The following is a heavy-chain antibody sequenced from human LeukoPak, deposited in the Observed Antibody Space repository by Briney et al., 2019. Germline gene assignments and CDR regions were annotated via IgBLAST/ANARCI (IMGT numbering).Heavy chain of an antibody. CDR3: ARGYCGGDCYPGYPPKGWFDP. D-gene: IGHD2-21*02. Sequence: SQTLSLTCTVSGGSISSGDYYWSWIRQPPGKGLEWIGYIYYSGSTYHNPSLKSRIIISVDMSKNQFSLKLISVTAADTAVYYCARGYCGGDCYPGYPPKGWFDPWGQGTLVTVSS. J-gene: IGHJ5*02. V-gene: IGHV4-30-4*01. CDR2: IYYSGST. CDR1: GGSISSGDYY.